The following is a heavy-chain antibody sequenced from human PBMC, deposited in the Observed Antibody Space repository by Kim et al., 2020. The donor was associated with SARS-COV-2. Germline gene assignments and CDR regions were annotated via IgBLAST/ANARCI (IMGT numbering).Heavy chain of an antibody. V-gene: IGHV3-43*02. CDR1: GFTFDDYA. CDR3: AKATRNYDILTGYYFAGMDV. Sequence: GGSLRLSCAASGFTFDDYAMHWVRQAPGKGLEWVSLISGDGGSTYYADSVKGRLTISRDNSKNSLYLQMNSLRTEDTAFYYCAKATRNYDILTGYYFAGMDVWGQGTTVTVSS. J-gene: IGHJ6*02. D-gene: IGHD3-9*01. CDR2: ISGDGGST.